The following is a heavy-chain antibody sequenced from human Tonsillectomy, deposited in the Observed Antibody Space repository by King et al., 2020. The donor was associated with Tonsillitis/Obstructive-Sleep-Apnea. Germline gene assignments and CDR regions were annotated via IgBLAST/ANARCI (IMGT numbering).Heavy chain of an antibody. CDR3: ATEGSFDAFYI. J-gene: IGHJ3*02. V-gene: IGHV4-59*01. Sequence: QLQESGPGLVKPSETLSLTCTVSGGSISSYYWSWIRQPPGKGLECIGYVDYSGDTNYNPSLKSRVTISVDTSKNKFSLKLSSVTAAGTAVYYCATEGSFDAFYIWGQGTMLSVSS. CDR1: GGSISSYY. CDR2: VDYSGDT.